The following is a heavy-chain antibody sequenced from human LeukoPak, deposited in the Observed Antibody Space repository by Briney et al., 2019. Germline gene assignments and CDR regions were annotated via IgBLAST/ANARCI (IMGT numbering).Heavy chain of an antibody. J-gene: IGHJ5*02. CDR1: GGSISSGDYY. CDR3: ARGVYCGGDCSWCDP. CDR2: IYYSGST. D-gene: IGHD2-21*01. Sequence: SETLSLTCTVSGGSISSGDYYWSWIRQPPGKGLEWIGYIYYSGSTYYNPSLKSRVTISVDTSKNQFSLKLSSVTAADTAVYYCARGVYCGGDCSWCDPWGQGTLVTVSS. V-gene: IGHV4-30-4*08.